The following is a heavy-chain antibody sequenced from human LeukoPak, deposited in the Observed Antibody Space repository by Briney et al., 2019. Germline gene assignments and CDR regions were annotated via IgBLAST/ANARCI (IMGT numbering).Heavy chain of an antibody. J-gene: IGHJ4*02. D-gene: IGHD3-16*01. Sequence: ASVKVSCKASGYTFTNYGVSWVRQAPGQGLKWMAWISAYNGNTNYAQNLQGRVTMTTDTSTSTAYMELSRLRSDDTAVYYCARAWGTYYYDYWGQGTLVTVSS. CDR1: GYTFTNYG. V-gene: IGHV1-18*01. CDR2: ISAYNGNT. CDR3: ARAWGTYYYDY.